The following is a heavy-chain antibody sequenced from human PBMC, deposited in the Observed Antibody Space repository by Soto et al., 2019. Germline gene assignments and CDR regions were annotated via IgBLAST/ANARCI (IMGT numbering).Heavy chain of an antibody. CDR3: ARQRTSVVTQAYFDV. Sequence: SEPLSLPSTVTGDSTSSRSYYCGLIRHPPGKGLEWIGSIYYSGSTYNNPSLRSRVSMSIDTSKDQFSLKLKSVTAADTALYFCARQRTSVVTQAYFDVWGPGSLVTVSS. CDR2: IYYSGST. CDR1: GDSTSSRSYY. D-gene: IGHD2-21*02. V-gene: IGHV4-39*01. J-gene: IGHJ4*02.